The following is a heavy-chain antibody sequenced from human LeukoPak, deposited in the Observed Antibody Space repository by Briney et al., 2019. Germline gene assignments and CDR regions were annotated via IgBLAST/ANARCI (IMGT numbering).Heavy chain of an antibody. J-gene: IGHJ4*02. CDR2: IYYSGST. Sequence: SETLSLTCTVSGGSISSYYWGWIRQPPGKGLEWIGSIYYSGSTYYNPSLKSRVTISVDTSKNQFSLKLSSVTAADTAVYYCARDGYDILTGYRFYYFDYWGQGTLVTVSS. CDR1: GGSISSYY. V-gene: IGHV4-39*07. D-gene: IGHD3-9*01. CDR3: ARDGYDILTGYRFYYFDY.